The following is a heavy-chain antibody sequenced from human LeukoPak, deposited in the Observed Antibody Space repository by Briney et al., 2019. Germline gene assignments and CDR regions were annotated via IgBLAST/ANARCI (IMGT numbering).Heavy chain of an antibody. Sequence: SETLSLTCVVYGGSFSGYYWSWIRQSPGKGLEWIGEINHRGSTNYNPSLKRRVTISLDTSKNQFSLKLSSVTAADTAVYYCARLTADDYYYYMDVWGKGTTVTISS. CDR3: ARLTADDYYYYMDV. J-gene: IGHJ6*03. CDR2: INHRGST. V-gene: IGHV4-34*01. CDR1: GGSFSGYY. D-gene: IGHD3-9*01.